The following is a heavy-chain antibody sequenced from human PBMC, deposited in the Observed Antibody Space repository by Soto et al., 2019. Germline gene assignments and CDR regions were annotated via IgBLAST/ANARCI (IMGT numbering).Heavy chain of an antibody. Sequence: QVQLVESGGGLVRPGESLRLSCAASEFTFSDYYMSWIRQAPGKGLEWVSYISSSGNTIYYADSVKGRFTISRDNAKNSQYLQMNSLRGEDTAVYYCARRYSGGRAFDICGQGTMVTVSS. CDR2: ISSSGNTI. CDR1: EFTFSDYY. V-gene: IGHV3-11*01. D-gene: IGHD5-12*01. J-gene: IGHJ3*02. CDR3: ARRYSGGRAFDI.